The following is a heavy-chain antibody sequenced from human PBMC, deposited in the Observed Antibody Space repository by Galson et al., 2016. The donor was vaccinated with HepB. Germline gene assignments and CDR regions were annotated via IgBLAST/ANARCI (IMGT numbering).Heavy chain of an antibody. CDR3: ASGYTSGI. Sequence: QDGSEKLYVDSAKGRFTISRDNAKSTLCLQMNSLRVEDTAMYYCASGYTSGIWGQGTMVSVSS. D-gene: IGHD6-19*01. CDR2: QDGSEK. V-gene: IGHV3-7*01. J-gene: IGHJ3*02.